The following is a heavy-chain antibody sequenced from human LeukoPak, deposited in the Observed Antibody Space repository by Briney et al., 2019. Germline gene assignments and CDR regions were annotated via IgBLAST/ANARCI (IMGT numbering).Heavy chain of an antibody. V-gene: IGHV3-30*02. Sequence: GGSLRLSCAASGFSFSNYGMHWARQAPGKGLEWVSFIRYDGSNKYYADSVKGQFTISRDNSKNTVCLQLNSLRAEDTAVYFCAKDDWDCSGGSCPSYYYAMEVWGQGTTVTVSS. CDR1: GFSFSNYG. J-gene: IGHJ6*02. CDR2: IRYDGSNK. CDR3: AKDDWDCSGGSCPSYYYAMEV. D-gene: IGHD2-15*01.